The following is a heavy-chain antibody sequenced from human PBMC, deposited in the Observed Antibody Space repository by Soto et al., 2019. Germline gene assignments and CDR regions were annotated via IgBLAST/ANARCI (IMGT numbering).Heavy chain of an antibody. CDR2: IDWADDK. V-gene: IGHV2-70*01. CDR1: GGSISNYY. CDR3: ARTLAKQWLVNFRYYYSMDV. Sequence: TLSLTCTVSGGSISNYYWSWIRQPQGKALEWLALIDWADDKYYSTSLKTRLTISKDTSKNQVVLTMTNLDPVDTATYYCARTLAKQWLVNFRYYYSMDVWGQGTTVTVSS. J-gene: IGHJ6*02. D-gene: IGHD6-19*01.